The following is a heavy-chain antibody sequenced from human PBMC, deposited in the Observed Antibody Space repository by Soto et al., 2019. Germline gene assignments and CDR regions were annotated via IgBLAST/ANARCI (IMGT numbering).Heavy chain of an antibody. Sequence: PSETLSLTCTVSDVAIRSGSFFWTWVRQSPGKGLEWIGDLRLNSGTPYKPSLKSRVRFSVDMSRNQFFLRLTSVSGADSGIYYCARGRVWARGGRRWYFDLWGPGTPVTVSS. CDR1: DVAIRSGSFF. J-gene: IGHJ2*01. CDR2: LRLNSGT. D-gene: IGHD1-26*01. CDR3: ARGRVWARGGRRWYFDL. V-gene: IGHV4-30-4*01.